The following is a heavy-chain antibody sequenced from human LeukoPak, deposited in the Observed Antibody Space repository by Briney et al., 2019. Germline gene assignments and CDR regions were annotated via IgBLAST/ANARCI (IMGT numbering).Heavy chain of an antibody. CDR1: GFTFSSYD. V-gene: IGHV3-13*01. J-gene: IGHJ3*02. Sequence: GGSLRLSCAASGFTFSSYDMHWVRQATGKGLEWVSAIGTAGDTYYPGSVKGRFTISRENAKNSLYLQMNSLRAGDTAVYYCARELWGSAYDAFDIWGQGTMVTVSS. D-gene: IGHD3-16*01. CDR3: ARELWGSAYDAFDI. CDR2: IGTAGDT.